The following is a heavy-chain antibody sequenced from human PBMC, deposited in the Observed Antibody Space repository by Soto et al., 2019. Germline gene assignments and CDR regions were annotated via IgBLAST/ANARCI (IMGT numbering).Heavy chain of an antibody. CDR1: GGAISSGDYY. Sequence: SETLSLTCTVSGGAISSGDYYWSWIRQPPGKGLEWIAYIHYSGSTYYNPSLKSRVTISVDTSKNQFSLKLSSVTAADTAVYYCARSRYSGSYFFDYWGQGILVTVSS. J-gene: IGHJ4*02. CDR2: IHYSGST. V-gene: IGHV4-30-4*01. CDR3: ARSRYSGSYFFDY. D-gene: IGHD1-26*01.